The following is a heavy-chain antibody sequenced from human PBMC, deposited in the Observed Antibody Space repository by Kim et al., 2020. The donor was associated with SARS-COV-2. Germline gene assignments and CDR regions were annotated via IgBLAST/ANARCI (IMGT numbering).Heavy chain of an antibody. CDR1: GGSFSGYY. V-gene: IGHV4-34*01. Sequence: SETLSLTCAVYGGSFSGYYWSWIRQPPGKGLEWIGEINHSGSTNYNPSLKSRVTISVDTSKNQFSLKLSSVTAADTAVYYCARGRGYSYGLPSFPYYYMDVWGKGTTVTVSS. CDR3: ARGRGYSYGLPSFPYYYMDV. CDR2: INHSGST. J-gene: IGHJ6*03. D-gene: IGHD5-18*01.